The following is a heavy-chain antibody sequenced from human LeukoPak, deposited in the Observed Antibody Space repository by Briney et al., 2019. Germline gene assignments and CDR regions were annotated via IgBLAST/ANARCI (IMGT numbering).Heavy chain of an antibody. V-gene: IGHV4-34*01. CDR2: INHSGST. CDR1: GGSFSGYY. Sequence: SETLSLTCAVYGGSFSGYYWSWIRQPPGKGLEWIGEINHSGSTNYNPSLKSRFTISVDTSKNQFSLKLSSVAAADTAVYYCALSGCSSTSCFTFDPWGQGTLVTVSS. CDR3: ALSGCSSTSCFTFDP. J-gene: IGHJ5*02. D-gene: IGHD2-2*01.